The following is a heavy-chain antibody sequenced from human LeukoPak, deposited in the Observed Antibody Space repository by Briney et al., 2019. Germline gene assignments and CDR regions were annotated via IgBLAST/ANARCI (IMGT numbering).Heavy chain of an antibody. CDR3: ARDAGYCSGGSCSDLFDY. CDR2: IKQDGSEK. Sequence: GGSLRLSCAASGFTFSSYWMSWVRQAPGKGLEWVANIKQDGSEKYYVDSVKGRFTISRDNAKNSLYLQMNSLRAEDTAVYYCARDAGYCSGGSCSDLFDYWGLGTLVTVSS. CDR1: GFTFSSYW. D-gene: IGHD2-15*01. V-gene: IGHV3-7*01. J-gene: IGHJ4*02.